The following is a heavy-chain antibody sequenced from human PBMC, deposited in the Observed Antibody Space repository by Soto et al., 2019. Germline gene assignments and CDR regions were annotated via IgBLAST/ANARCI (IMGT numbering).Heavy chain of an antibody. CDR2: ISSYSSTI. CDR3: ARMGVGPWFDP. D-gene: IGHD1-26*01. CDR1: GFTFSSYS. V-gene: IGHV3-48*01. Sequence: EVQLVESGGGLVQPGGSLRLSCEASGFTFSSYSMNWVRQAPGKGLEWVSYISSYSSTIYYADSVKGRFTISRENAKNSLYLQMNSLRAEDTAVYYCARMGVGPWFDPWGQGILVTVSS. J-gene: IGHJ5*02.